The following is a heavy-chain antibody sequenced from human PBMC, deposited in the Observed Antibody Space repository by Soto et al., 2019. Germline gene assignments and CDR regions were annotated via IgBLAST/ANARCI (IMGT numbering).Heavy chain of an antibody. CDR2: IRSDGDTT. D-gene: IGHD1-26*01. Sequence: EVQVLESGGGLVQPGGSLRLSCAASGFTFSNYGMNWVRQAQGKRLEWVSGIRSDGDTTYNSDSVKGRFTVSRDTFKNTVYLQMNSLRVEDSAVYYCAKGKGAGATPDGANCWGQGTLVTVSS. V-gene: IGHV3-23*01. J-gene: IGHJ4*02. CDR1: GFTFSNYG. CDR3: AKGKGAGATPDGANC.